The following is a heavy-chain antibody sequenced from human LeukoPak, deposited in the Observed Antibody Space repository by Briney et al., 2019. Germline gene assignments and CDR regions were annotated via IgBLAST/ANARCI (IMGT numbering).Heavy chain of an antibody. CDR1: GYTFTGYY. CDR2: INPNSGGT. Sequence: ASVKVSCKASGYTFTGYYMHWVRQAPGQGLEWMGWINPNSGGTNYAQKFQGRVTMTRDTSISTAYMELSRLRSDDTAVYYCASEPYYYDSSGYYNDYWGQGTLVPVSS. D-gene: IGHD3-22*01. CDR3: ASEPYYYDSSGYYNDY. V-gene: IGHV1-2*02. J-gene: IGHJ4*02.